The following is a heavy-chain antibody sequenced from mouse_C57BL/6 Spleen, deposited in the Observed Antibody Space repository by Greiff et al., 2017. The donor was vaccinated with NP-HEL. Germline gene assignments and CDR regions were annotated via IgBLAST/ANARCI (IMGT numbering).Heavy chain of an antibody. J-gene: IGHJ2*01. CDR3: AVDSSDFDY. Sequence: QVQLKQSGPELVKPGASVKFSCTASGYAFSSSWMNWVKQRPGKGLEWIGRIYPGDGDTNYNGKFKGKATLTADKSSSTAYMQLSSLTSEDSAVYFLAVDSSDFDYWGTGTTLTVSS. V-gene: IGHV1-82*01. D-gene: IGHD3-2*01. CDR2: IYPGDGDT. CDR1: GYAFSSSW.